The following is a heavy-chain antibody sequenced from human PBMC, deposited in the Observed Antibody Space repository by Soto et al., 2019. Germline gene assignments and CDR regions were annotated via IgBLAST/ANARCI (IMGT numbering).Heavy chain of an antibody. CDR3: TRLSTDSSVGWFDP. Sequence: GGSLRLSCAASGFTFSGSAMHWVRQASGKGLEWVGRIRSKANNYATAYAASVKGRFTISRDDSKNTAYLQMNSLKTEDTAAYYCTRLSTDSSVGWFDPWGQGILVTVSS. V-gene: IGHV3-73*01. J-gene: IGHJ5*02. D-gene: IGHD3-22*01. CDR1: GFTFSGSA. CDR2: IRSKANNYAT.